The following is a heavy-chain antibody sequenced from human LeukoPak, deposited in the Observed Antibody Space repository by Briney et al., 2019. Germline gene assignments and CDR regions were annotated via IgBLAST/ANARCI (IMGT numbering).Heavy chain of an antibody. J-gene: IGHJ4*02. CDR1: GGSFSGYY. Sequence: PSETLSLTCAVYGGSFSGYYWSWIRQPPGKGLEWIGEINHSGSTNYNPPLKSRVTISVDTSKNQFSLKLSSVTAADTAVYYCARGQRRGTYYFDYWGQGTLVTVSS. V-gene: IGHV4-34*01. D-gene: IGHD5-24*01. CDR2: INHSGST. CDR3: ARGQRRGTYYFDY.